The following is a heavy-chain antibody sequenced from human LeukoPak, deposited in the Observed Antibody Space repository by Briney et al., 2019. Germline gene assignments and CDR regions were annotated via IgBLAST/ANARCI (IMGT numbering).Heavy chain of an antibody. D-gene: IGHD2-21*01. CDR2: ISADGART. Sequence: GGSLRLSCAASGFTFGSYTMSWVRQVPGQGLEWVAGISADGARTYYAGSVQGRFTISRDNANNMLNLQLSALRADDAAVYYCAKDRGGLPHPIWFDSWGQGTMVAVSS. V-gene: IGHV3-23*01. J-gene: IGHJ5*01. CDR3: AKDRGGLPHPIWFDS. CDR1: GFTFGSYT.